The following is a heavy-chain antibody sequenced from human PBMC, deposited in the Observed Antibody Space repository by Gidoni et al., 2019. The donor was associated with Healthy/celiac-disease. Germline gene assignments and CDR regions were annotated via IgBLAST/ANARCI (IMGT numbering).Heavy chain of an antibody. V-gene: IGHV3-30*18. CDR3: AKDIVVVPAAIRNYYGMDV. CDR1: GFTFSSYG. D-gene: IGHD2-2*02. Sequence: QVQLVESGGGVVQTGRSLRLSCAASGFTFSSYGMHWVRQAPGKGLELVAVISYDGSNKYYADSVKGRFTISRDNSKNTLYLQMNSLRAEDTAVYYCAKDIVVVPAAIRNYYGMDVWGQGTTVTVSS. J-gene: IGHJ6*02. CDR2: ISYDGSNK.